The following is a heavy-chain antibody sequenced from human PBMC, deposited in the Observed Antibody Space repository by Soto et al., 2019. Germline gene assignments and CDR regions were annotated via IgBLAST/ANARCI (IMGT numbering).Heavy chain of an antibody. CDR3: AKVGGKSSGNVDH. D-gene: IGHD6-19*01. Sequence: EVQMLESGGDLVQPGGSLRLSCAASGFTFSAYAMSWVRQAPGKGLEWVSAIGDNGAATFYADSVKGRFTISRDNSKNSLYLQMNSLRAEHTAIYYCAKVGGKSSGNVDHWGQGTLVTVST. J-gene: IGHJ4*02. CDR2: IGDNGAAT. CDR1: GFTFSAYA. V-gene: IGHV3-23*01.